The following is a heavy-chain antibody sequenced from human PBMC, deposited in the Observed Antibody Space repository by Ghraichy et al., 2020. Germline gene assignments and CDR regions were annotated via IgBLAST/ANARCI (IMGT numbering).Heavy chain of an antibody. CDR1: GGSISTYY. CDR2: IYYSGST. D-gene: IGHD3-22*01. J-gene: IGHJ4*02. CDR3: AREPRYYDSSGYYLYYFDY. Sequence: SETLSLTCTVSGGSISTYYWTWIRQPPGKGLEWIGYIYYSGSTNYNPSLKSRVTISVDTSKNQFSLKLSSVTAADTAVYYCAREPRYYDSSGYYLYYFDYWGQGTLVTVSS. V-gene: IGHV4-59*01.